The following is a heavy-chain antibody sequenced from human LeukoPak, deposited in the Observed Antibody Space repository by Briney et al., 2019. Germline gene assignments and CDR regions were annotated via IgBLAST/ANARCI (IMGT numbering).Heavy chain of an antibody. CDR3: ARELGIVGGTYYFDY. J-gene: IGHJ4*02. CDR1: GGTFSSYA. CDR2: IIPIFGIA. D-gene: IGHD2-15*01. V-gene: IGHV1-69*04. Sequence: SVKVSCKASGGTFSSYAISWARQAPGQGLEWMGRIIPIFGIANYAQKFQGRVTITADKSTSTAYMELSSLRSEDTAVYYCARELGIVGGTYYFDYWGQGTLVTVSS.